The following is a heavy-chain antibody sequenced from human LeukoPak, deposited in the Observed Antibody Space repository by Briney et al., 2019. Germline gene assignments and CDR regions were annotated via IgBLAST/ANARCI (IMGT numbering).Heavy chain of an antibody. CDR1: GFTFSSYA. CDR2: ISGSGGST. Sequence: GGSLRLSCAASGFTFSSYAMSWVRQAPGKGLEWVSAISGSGGSTYYADSVKGRFTISRDNSKNTLYLQMNSLRAEDTAVYYCAKATLPVYSSSWYRGGWFDPWGQGTLVTVSS. J-gene: IGHJ5*02. CDR3: AKATLPVYSSSWYRGGWFDP. D-gene: IGHD6-13*01. V-gene: IGHV3-23*01.